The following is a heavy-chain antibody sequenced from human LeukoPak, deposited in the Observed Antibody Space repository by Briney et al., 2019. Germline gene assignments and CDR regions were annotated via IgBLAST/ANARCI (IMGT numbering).Heavy chain of an antibody. Sequence: GEALRLSCAASGFTFSSASMNWVRQAPGQGLEWVGRIKSKLDGGTADYGAPLKGRFTITRDDSKRTLYLQMNNLKTEDTAVYYCTRSSHNNAWGQGILVTVAS. V-gene: IGHV3-15*01. J-gene: IGHJ5*02. CDR1: GFTFSSAS. CDR2: IKSKLDGGTA. CDR3: TRSSHNNA. D-gene: IGHD1-14*01.